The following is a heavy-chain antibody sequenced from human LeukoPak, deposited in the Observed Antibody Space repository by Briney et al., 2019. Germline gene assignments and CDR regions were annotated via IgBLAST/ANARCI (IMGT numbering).Heavy chain of an antibody. Sequence: ASVKVSCKASGYTFTSYYMHWVRQAPGQGLEWMGIINPSGGSTSYAQKFQGRVTMTRDTSTSTVYMELSSLRSEDTAVYCCARGGIAAPTGDYYYMDVWGKGTTVTVSS. CDR1: GYTFTSYY. CDR3: ARGGIAAPTGDYYYMDV. J-gene: IGHJ6*03. V-gene: IGHV1-46*01. D-gene: IGHD6-13*01. CDR2: INPSGGST.